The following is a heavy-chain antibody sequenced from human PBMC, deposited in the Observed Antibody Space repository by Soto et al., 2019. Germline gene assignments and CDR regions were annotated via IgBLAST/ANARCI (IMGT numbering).Heavy chain of an antibody. Sequence: EVQLVESGGGLVQPGGSLRLSCAASGFSFSTYAMHWVRQAPGKGLESVSGISSNEDGTYYANSVKGRFTISRDNSKNTLYLQMGSLRAEATAVYYGARGSGSYYQYNWFESWGQGTLVTVSS. J-gene: IGHJ5*01. CDR2: ISSNEDGT. D-gene: IGHD3-10*01. CDR3: ARGSGSYYQYNWFES. V-gene: IGHV3-64*01. CDR1: GFSFSTYA.